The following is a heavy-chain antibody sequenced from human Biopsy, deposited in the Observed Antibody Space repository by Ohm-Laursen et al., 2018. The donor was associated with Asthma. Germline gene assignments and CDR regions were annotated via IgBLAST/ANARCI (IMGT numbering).Heavy chain of an antibody. Sequence: VASVKVSCKASGGTFSRYAISWVRQAPGQGLEWMGGLIPVLGTPDHAQMFEGRVTITADESTSIAYMELSSLSSEDTAVYYCARGYSGSDRIVYYYSGLEVWGQGTTVTVSS. CDR2: LIPVLGTP. CDR3: ARGYSGSDRIVYYYSGLEV. J-gene: IGHJ6*02. CDR1: GGTFSRYA. D-gene: IGHD5-12*01. V-gene: IGHV1-69*13.